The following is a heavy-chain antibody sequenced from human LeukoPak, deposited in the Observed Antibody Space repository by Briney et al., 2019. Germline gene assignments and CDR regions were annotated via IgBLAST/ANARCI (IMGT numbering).Heavy chain of an antibody. J-gene: IGHJ4*02. Sequence: GGSLRLSCAASGFTFSSYGMHWVRQAPGKGLVWVSRINSDGSSTSYADSVKGRFTTSRDNAKNTLYLQMSSLRAEDTAVYYCARWGSGSYWLGKYYFDYWGQGTLVTVSS. CDR2: INSDGSST. CDR3: ARWGSGSYWLGKYYFDY. CDR1: GFTFSSYG. D-gene: IGHD3-10*01. V-gene: IGHV3-74*01.